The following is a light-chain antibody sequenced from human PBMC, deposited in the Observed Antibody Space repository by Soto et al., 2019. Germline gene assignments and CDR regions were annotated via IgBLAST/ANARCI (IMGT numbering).Light chain of an antibody. CDR2: DDS. CDR1: QRIRSG. J-gene: IGKJ1*01. V-gene: IGKV1-5*01. CDR3: QHYYSNSQWM. Sequence: DIQMTHSPLTVSATVGDTVTLTFRASQRIRSGEAWYKQNAGKAPKLVVNDDSILESGVPSRFSGTGSGSEFTITISSMQPDDSATNYCQHYYSNSQWMFGQGTKG.